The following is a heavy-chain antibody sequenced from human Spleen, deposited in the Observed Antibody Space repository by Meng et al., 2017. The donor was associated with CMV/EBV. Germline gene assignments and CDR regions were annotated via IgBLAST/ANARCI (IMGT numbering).Heavy chain of an antibody. J-gene: IGHJ4*02. D-gene: IGHD2-2*01. CDR2: INPSGGST. CDR3: ARGAKPIVVVPAAIGY. Sequence: ASVKVSCKASGYTFTSYYMHWVRQAPGQGLEWMGIINPSGGSTSYAQKFQGRVTMTRDTSTSTVYMELSSLRSEDTAVYYCARGAKPIVVVPAAIGYWGQGTLVTVSS. V-gene: IGHV1-46*01. CDR1: GYTFTSYY.